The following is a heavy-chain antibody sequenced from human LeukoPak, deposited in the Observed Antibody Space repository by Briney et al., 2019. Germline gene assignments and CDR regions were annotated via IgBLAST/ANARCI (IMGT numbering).Heavy chain of an antibody. V-gene: IGHV1-18*01. Sequence: ASVKVSCKASGYTFTSYGISWVRQAPGQGLEWMGWIGAYNGNTNYAQKLQGRVTMTTDTSTSTAYMELRSLRSDDTAVYYCARVTIFGVVNYYYGMDVWGQGTTVTVSS. J-gene: IGHJ6*02. CDR3: ARVTIFGVVNYYYGMDV. CDR2: IGAYNGNT. CDR1: GYTFTSYG. D-gene: IGHD3-3*01.